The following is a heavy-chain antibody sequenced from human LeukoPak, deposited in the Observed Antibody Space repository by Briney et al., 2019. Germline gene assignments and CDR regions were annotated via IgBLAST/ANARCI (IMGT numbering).Heavy chain of an antibody. CDR3: TNSKFGEFRNYYYMDV. V-gene: IGHV1-69*06. J-gene: IGHJ6*03. CDR2: IIPMFSTS. CDR1: GGTFSSYA. Sequence: GASVKVSCKASGGTFSSYAINWVRQAPGQGLEWMGGIIPMFSTSNYAQKFQDRVTITADKSTSTAYMNLTSLTSEDTAVYYCTNSKFGEFRNYYYMDVWGKGTTVTVSS. D-gene: IGHD3-10*01.